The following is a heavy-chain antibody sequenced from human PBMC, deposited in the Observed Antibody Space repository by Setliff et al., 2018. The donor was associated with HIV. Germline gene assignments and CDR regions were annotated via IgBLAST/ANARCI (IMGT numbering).Heavy chain of an antibody. CDR1: GGSVSSGGYY. V-gene: IGHV4-31*03. CDR2: IYYSGST. Sequence: SETLSLTCTVSGGSVSSGGYYWSWIRLHPGRGLEWIGYIYYSGSTYYNPSLKSRVRISVDTSKSQFSLKLSSVTAADTAVYYCARTRWGAPVDYWGQGILVTVSS. D-gene: IGHD3-16*01. CDR3: ARTRWGAPVDY. J-gene: IGHJ4*02.